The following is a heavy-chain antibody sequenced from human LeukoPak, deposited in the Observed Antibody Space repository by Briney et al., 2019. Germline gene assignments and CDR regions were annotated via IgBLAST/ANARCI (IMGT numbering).Heavy chain of an antibody. CDR3: ARLYYGGNWFDP. CDR1: GYTFTSYG. J-gene: IGHJ5*02. D-gene: IGHD4-23*01. Sequence: ASVKVSCKASGYTFTSYGISWVRQAPGQGLEWMGWISAYNGNTNYAQKLQGRVTMTTDTSTSTAYMELRSPRSDDTAVYYCARLYYGGNWFDPWGQGTLVTVSS. CDR2: ISAYNGNT. V-gene: IGHV1-18*01.